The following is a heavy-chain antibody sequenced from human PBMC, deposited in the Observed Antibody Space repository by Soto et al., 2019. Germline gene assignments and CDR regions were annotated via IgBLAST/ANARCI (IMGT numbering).Heavy chain of an antibody. CDR2: IYYSGST. V-gene: IGHV4-30-4*01. J-gene: IGHJ6*02. D-gene: IGHD3-16*02. CDR1: GGSISSGDYY. Sequence: PSETLSLTCTVSGGSISSGDYYWSWIRQPPGKGLEWIGYIYYSGSTYYNPSLKSRVTISVDTSKNQFSLKLSSVTAADTAVYYCARDRGSYDYVWGSYRYYYYGMDVWGQGTTVTVS. CDR3: ARDRGSYDYVWGSYRYYYYGMDV.